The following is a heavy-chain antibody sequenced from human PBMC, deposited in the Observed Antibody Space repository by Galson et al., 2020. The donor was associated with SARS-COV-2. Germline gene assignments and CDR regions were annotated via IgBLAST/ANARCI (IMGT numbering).Heavy chain of an antibody. J-gene: IGHJ4*02. CDR3: TTALDY. Sequence: ESLKISCAASGFTFSDSAMHWVRQASGKGLEWVGRIRSKANSYATAYVASVKGRFTISRDDSKNTAYLQMNSLKTEDTAVYYCTTALDYWGQGTLVTVSS. CDR1: GFTFSDSA. CDR2: IRSKANSYAT. V-gene: IGHV3-73*01.